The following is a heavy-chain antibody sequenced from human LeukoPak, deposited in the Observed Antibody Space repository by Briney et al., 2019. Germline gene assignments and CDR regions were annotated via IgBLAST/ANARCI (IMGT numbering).Heavy chain of an antibody. Sequence: SETLSLTCTVAGGSISSYYWSWIRQPPGKGLEWIGYIYYSGSTNYNPSLKSRVTISVDTSKNQFSLKLSSVTAADTAVYYCARIAAAGIGAGWFDPWGQGTLVTVSS. CDR1: GGSISSYY. CDR3: ARIAAAGIGAGWFDP. V-gene: IGHV4-59*01. D-gene: IGHD6-13*01. J-gene: IGHJ5*02. CDR2: IYYSGST.